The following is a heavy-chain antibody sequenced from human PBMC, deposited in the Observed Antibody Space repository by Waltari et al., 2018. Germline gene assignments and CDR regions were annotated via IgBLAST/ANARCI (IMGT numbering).Heavy chain of an antibody. J-gene: IGHJ6*02. V-gene: IGHV3-74*01. CDR2: ITSDGRDA. Sequence: EVQLVESGGGLVQPGGSLRLSCTSSGFIFGAFWMHWVRQAPGKGLVWVSRITSDGRDATYADSVKGRFTISRDNAKNTVYLQMDSLRAEDTAVYYCATRIPSDHSGSFYYYGMDVWGQGTTVTVSS. D-gene: IGHD6-6*01. CDR3: ATRIPSDHSGSFYYYGMDV. CDR1: GFIFGAFW.